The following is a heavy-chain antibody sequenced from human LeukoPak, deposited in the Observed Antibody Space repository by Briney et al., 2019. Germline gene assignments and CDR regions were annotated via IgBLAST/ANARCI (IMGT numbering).Heavy chain of an antibody. J-gene: IGHJ4*02. Sequence: GGSLRLSCAASGLTFSNAWMNWVRQAPGKGLEWVSYISSSGNTIYYADSVKGRFTISRDNAKNSLYLLMNSLRAEDTAVYYCARALRTVWGYYFDYWGQGTLVTVSS. CDR2: ISSSGNTI. CDR1: GLTFSNAW. V-gene: IGHV3-48*04. CDR3: ARALRTVWGYYFDY. D-gene: IGHD4-17*01.